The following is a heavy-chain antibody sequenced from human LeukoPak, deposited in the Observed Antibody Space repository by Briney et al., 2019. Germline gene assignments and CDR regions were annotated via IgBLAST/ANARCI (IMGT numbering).Heavy chain of an antibody. CDR3: AGDPAYIATAGNPLYYFDY. V-gene: IGHV1-2*02. D-gene: IGHD6-13*01. J-gene: IGHJ4*02. CDR1: GYTLTGYY. Sequence: ASVKVSCKASGYTLTGYYMHWVRQAPGQGLEWMGWINPNSGGTNYAQKFQGRVTMTRDTSISTAYMELSRLRSDDTAVYYCAGDPAYIATAGNPLYYFDYWGQGTLVTVSS. CDR2: INPNSGGT.